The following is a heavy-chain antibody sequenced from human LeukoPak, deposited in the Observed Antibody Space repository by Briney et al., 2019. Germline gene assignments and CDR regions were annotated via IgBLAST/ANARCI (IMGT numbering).Heavy chain of an antibody. CDR2: ISAYNGNT. CDR3: ARHSRGYSYGYDWFDP. V-gene: IGHV1-18*01. CDR1: GYTFTSYG. Sequence: ASVKVPCKASGYTFTSYGISWVRQAPGQGLEWMGWISAYNGNTNYAQKLQGRVTMTTDTSTSTAYMELRSLRSDDTAVYYCARHSRGYSYGYDWFDPWGQGTLVTVSS. J-gene: IGHJ5*02. D-gene: IGHD5-18*01.